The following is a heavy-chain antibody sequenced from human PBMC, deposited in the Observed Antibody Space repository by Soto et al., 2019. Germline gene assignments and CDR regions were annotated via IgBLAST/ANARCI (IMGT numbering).Heavy chain of an antibody. J-gene: IGHJ4*02. CDR1: GGIFSSYA. CDR3: ARVGGVGAPPGADY. V-gene: IGHV1-69*01. Sequence: QVQLVQSGAEVKKPGSSVKVSCKASGGIFSSYAISWLRQAPGQGLEWMGAVIPILGQADYAQNLQDRVTITADESTRTTYMELSSLRSEDTAVYCCARVGGVGAPPGADYWGQGTLVTVSS. D-gene: IGHD1-26*01. CDR2: VIPILGQA.